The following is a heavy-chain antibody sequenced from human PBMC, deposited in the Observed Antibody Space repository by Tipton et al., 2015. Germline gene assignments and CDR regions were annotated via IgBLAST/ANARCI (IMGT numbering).Heavy chain of an antibody. V-gene: IGHV3-15*01. J-gene: IGHJ4*02. CDR3: TTDPWTRINGVGRPFDAYYFDY. D-gene: IGHD2-8*01. CDR2: LFSREDGGTR. Sequence: GSLRLSCVASGLPFGDAWMSWVRQAPGKGLEWLGRLFSREDGGTRDYAAAVKDRFTISRDDSTSTVYLQMQSLKPDDTAVYYCTTDPWTRINGVGRPFDAYYFDYWGQGTRVTVSS. CDR1: GLPFGDAW.